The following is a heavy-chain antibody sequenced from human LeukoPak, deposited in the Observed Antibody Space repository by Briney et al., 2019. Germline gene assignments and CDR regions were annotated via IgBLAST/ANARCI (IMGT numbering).Heavy chain of an antibody. J-gene: IGHJ4*02. Sequence: GGSLRLSCAASGFTFSSFAMSWVRQAPGKGLEWVSGIHGSGGSTFHADSVKGRFTISRDNSKNTLYLQMNSLRAEDTAVYYCAKGSRGDILTGYRNWGQGTLVTVSS. CDR1: GFTFSSFA. V-gene: IGHV3-23*01. CDR3: AKGSRGDILTGYRN. CDR2: IHGSGGST. D-gene: IGHD3-9*01.